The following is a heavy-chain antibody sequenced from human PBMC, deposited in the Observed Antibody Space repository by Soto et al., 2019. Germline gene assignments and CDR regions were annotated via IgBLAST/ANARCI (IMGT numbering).Heavy chain of an antibody. J-gene: IGHJ6*02. CDR1: GGSFSGYY. D-gene: IGHD3-10*01. V-gene: IGHV4-34*01. Sequence: QVQLQQWGAGLLKPSETLSLTCAVYGGSFSGYYWSWIRQPPGKGLEWIGEINHSGSTNYNPSLTSRVTISVDTSKNQFSLKLSSVTAADTAVYYCARVPVLLWFGDQGGYYYYYGMDVWGQGAAVTVSS. CDR3: ARVPVLLWFGDQGGYYYYYGMDV. CDR2: INHSGST.